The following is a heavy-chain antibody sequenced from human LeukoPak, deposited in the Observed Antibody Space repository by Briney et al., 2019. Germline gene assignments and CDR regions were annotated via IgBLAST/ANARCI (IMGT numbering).Heavy chain of an antibody. J-gene: IGHJ3*02. Sequence: PSETLSLTCSVSGDSVSSTSYSWGWIRQSPGKGLEWIGYIYYSGSTNYNPSLKSRVTISVDTSKNQFSLKLSSVTAADTAIYYCARHYLMATIPDAFDIWGQGTMVTVSS. D-gene: IGHD5-24*01. CDR2: IYYSGST. V-gene: IGHV4-61*05. CDR3: ARHYLMATIPDAFDI. CDR1: GDSVSSTSYS.